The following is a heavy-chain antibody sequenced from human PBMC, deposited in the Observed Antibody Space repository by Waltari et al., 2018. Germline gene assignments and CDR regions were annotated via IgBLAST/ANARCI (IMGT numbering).Heavy chain of an antibody. V-gene: IGHV3-21*01. Sequence: EVQLVESGGGLVKPGGSLRLSCAASGFTFSSYSMNWVRQAPGKGLEWVSSISSSSSYIYYADSVKGRFTISRDNAKNSLYLQMNSLRAEETAVYYCARAETGDDAFDIWGQGTMVTVSS. D-gene: IGHD3-16*01. J-gene: IGHJ3*02. CDR2: ISSSSSYI. CDR1: GFTFSSYS. CDR3: ARAETGDDAFDI.